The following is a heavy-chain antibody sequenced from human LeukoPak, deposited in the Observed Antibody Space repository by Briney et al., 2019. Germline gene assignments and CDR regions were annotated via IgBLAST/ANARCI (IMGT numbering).Heavy chain of an antibody. CDR2: IYSSSSYI. Sequence: GGSLRLSCAASGFTVSSNYMSWVRQAPGKGLEWVSSIYSSSSYIYYADSVKGRFTISRDNAKSSLYLQMNSLRAEDTAVYYCARAWLTGGSYYAMDVWGQGTTVTVSS. J-gene: IGHJ6*02. CDR1: GFTVSSNY. V-gene: IGHV3-21*01. CDR3: ARAWLTGGSYYAMDV. D-gene: IGHD3-10*01.